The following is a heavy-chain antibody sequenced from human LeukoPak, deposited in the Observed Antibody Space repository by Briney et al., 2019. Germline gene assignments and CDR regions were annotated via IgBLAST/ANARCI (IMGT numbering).Heavy chain of an antibody. D-gene: IGHD4-23*01. J-gene: IGHJ4*02. V-gene: IGHV1-8*01. CDR3: ARTRAYGGRPDY. CDR2: MNPNSGNT. CDR1: GYTFTSYD. Sequence: GASVKVSCKASGYTFTSYDINWVRQAAGQGLEWMGWMNPNSGNTGYAQKFQGRVTMTWNTSISTAYMELSSLRSEDTAVYYCARTRAYGGRPDYWGQGTLVTVSS.